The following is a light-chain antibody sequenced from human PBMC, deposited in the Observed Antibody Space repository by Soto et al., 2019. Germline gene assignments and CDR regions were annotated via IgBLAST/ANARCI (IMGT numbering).Light chain of an antibody. Sequence: QSALTRPASVSGSPGQSITISCTGTSSDVGGYNYVSWYQQHPGKAPQLMIYDVTNRPSGVSNRFSGSKSGNTASLTISGLQAEDEADYYCSSYTGSSTYVVFGGGTKLTVL. CDR3: SSYTGSSTYVV. J-gene: IGLJ2*01. CDR1: SSDVGGYNY. V-gene: IGLV2-14*01. CDR2: DVT.